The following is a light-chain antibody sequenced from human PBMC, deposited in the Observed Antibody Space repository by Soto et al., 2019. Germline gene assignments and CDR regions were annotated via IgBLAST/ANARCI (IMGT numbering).Light chain of an antibody. CDR2: EGS. Sequence: QSALTQPASVSGSPGQSITISCTGTSSDVGTYNLVSWYQQHPGKAPKLMIYEGSKRLSGVSNRFSGSKSGNTASLTISGLQAEDEADYYCCSYASSTTVVFGGGTKLTVL. V-gene: IGLV2-23*01. CDR1: SSDVGTYNL. CDR3: CSYASSTTVV. J-gene: IGLJ3*02.